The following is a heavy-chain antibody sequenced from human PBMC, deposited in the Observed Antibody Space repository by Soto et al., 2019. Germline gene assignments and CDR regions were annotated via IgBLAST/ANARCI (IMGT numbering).Heavy chain of an antibody. J-gene: IGHJ3*02. D-gene: IGHD3-9*01. CDR2: INPNTGDT. V-gene: IGHV1-2*02. Sequence: VKVSCKASGYTFSDFFIHWVRQAPGQGLEWMGWINPNTGDTKFAQRFQGRVTMTGDTSISTAYMDLSRLTSDDTAVYYCARDGLTLKYSFDIWGQGTMVTVSS. CDR1: GYTFSDFF. CDR3: ARDGLTLKYSFDI.